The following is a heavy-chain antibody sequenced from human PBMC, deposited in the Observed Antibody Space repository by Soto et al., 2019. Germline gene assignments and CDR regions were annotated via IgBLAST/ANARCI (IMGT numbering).Heavy chain of an antibody. J-gene: IGHJ4*02. V-gene: IGHV4-31*03. CDR3: ARLQLWLSLAPYTEREFDY. D-gene: IGHD5-18*01. CDR1: GGSISSGGYY. Sequence: KPSETLSLTCTVSGGSISSGGYYWSWIRQHPGKGLEWIGYIYYSGSTYYNPSLKSRVTISVDTSKNQFSLKLSSVTAADTAVYYCARLQLWLSLAPYTEREFDYWGQGTLVTVSS. CDR2: IYYSGST.